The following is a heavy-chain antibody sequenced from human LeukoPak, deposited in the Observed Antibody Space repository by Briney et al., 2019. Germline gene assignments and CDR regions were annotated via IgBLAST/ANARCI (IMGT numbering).Heavy chain of an antibody. J-gene: IGHJ6*02. CDR2: IKQDGSEK. Sequence: GGSLRLSCAASGFTFSSYWMSWVRQAPGKGLEWVANIKQDGSEKYYVDSVKGRFTISRDNSKNTLYLQMNSLRAEDTAVYYCAKEENSSGWYSPMDVWGQGTTVTVSS. CDR3: AKEENSSGWYSPMDV. CDR1: GFTFSSYW. V-gene: IGHV3-7*01. D-gene: IGHD6-19*01.